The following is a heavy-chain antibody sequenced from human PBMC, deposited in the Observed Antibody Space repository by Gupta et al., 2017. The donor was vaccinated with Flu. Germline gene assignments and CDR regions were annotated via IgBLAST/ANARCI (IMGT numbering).Heavy chain of an antibody. V-gene: IGHV4-39*01. Sequence: QLQLQQSGPGLVKPSETLSLTCNVSGGSISNSTYYWGWIRQSPGKGLEWIGSVFNGGVTYYNPSLRSRVTMSADTSTNQFSLKLSSVTAADTAVFYCVSWRAILNSGYGGGYYNFGMVVWGQGTTVTV. D-gene: IGHD5-12*01. CDR3: VSWRAILNSGYGGGYYNFGMVV. J-gene: IGHJ6*02. CDR1: GGSISNSTYY. CDR2: VFNGGVT.